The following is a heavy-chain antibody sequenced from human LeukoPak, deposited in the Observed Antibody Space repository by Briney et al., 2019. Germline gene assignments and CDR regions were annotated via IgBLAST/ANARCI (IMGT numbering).Heavy chain of an antibody. CDR1: GFPVSSNY. D-gene: IGHD3-22*01. J-gene: IGHJ3*02. Sequence: GGSLRLSCAASGFPVSSNYMSWVRQAPGKGLEWVSVIYSGGSTYYIDSVQGRFTISRDNSKNTLYLQMNSLRAEDTAVYYCARDRYYFDSSGYYDAFDIWGQGTMVTVSS. CDR3: ARDRYYFDSSGYYDAFDI. V-gene: IGHV3-53*01. CDR2: IYSGGST.